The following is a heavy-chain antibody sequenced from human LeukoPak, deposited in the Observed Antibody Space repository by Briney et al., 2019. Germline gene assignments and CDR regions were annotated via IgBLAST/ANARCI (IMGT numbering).Heavy chain of an antibody. V-gene: IGHV4-4*07. D-gene: IGHD2-15*01. J-gene: IGHJ4*02. Sequence: SETLSLTCSVSGGSISSYHWTWIRQPAGKGLEWIGRIYAAGSTNYNPSLKSRVTMSVDTSKKQFSLKLSSVTAADTAVYYCARQLTYCNGGSCYYFDYWGQGTLVIVSS. CDR2: IYAAGST. CDR3: ARQLTYCNGGSCYYFDY. CDR1: GGSISSYH.